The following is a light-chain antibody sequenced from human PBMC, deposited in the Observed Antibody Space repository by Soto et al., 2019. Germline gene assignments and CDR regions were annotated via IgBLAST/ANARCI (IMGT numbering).Light chain of an antibody. V-gene: IGLV2-14*03. CDR3: TSYTSSRTVV. CDR1: SSDIGTYNY. J-gene: IGLJ2*01. CDR2: DVS. Sequence: QSGLAQPASVSGSPGQSITISCTGTSSDIGTYNYVSWYQQHAGKVPKLMIYDVSNRPSGVSDRFSGSKSGNTASLTISGLQAEDEADYYCTSYTSSRTVVFGGGTKVTVL.